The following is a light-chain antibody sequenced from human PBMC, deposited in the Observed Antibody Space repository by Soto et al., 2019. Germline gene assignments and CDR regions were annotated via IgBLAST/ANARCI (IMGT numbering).Light chain of an antibody. Sequence: DIQMTQSPSTLSVSVGDRVTITCRASQSVSWWLAWYQQRPGKGPKLLIYDASSLHSGVPSRFSGSGSGTDFTLTISSLQPEDFATYYCQQSYSTPYTFGQGTKVDIK. CDR3: QQSYSTPYT. CDR2: DAS. V-gene: IGKV1-39*01. CDR1: QSVSWW. J-gene: IGKJ2*01.